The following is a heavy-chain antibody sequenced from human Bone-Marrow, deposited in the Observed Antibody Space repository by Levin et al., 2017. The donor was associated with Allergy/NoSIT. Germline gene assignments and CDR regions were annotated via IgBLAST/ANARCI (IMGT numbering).Heavy chain of an antibody. CDR2: ISPDTGDT. V-gene: IGHV1-2*06. CDR1: GYSFTGYN. Sequence: GESLKISCKTSGYSFTGYNVNWVRQAPGQGLEWMGRISPDTGDTTYAEKFKGRVSMTSNATSRTAYMELTRLRSDDTALYFCVRWIIGVYDNWGQGTQVTVSS. D-gene: IGHD2-2*03. CDR3: VRWIIGVYDN. J-gene: IGHJ4*02.